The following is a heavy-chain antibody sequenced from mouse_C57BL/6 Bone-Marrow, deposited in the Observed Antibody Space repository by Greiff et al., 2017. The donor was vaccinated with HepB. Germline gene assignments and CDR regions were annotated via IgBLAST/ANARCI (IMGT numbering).Heavy chain of an antibody. Sequence: QVHVKQSGAELAKPGASVKLSCKASGYTFTSYWMHWVKQRPGQGLEWIGYINPSSGQTKYNQKFKDKATLTADKSSSTAYMQLGSLTYEDSAVYYCARKLRLPFAYWGQGTLVTVSA. CDR2: INPSSGQT. CDR3: ARKLRLPFAY. J-gene: IGHJ3*01. D-gene: IGHD3-2*02. CDR1: GYTFTSYW. V-gene: IGHV1-7*01.